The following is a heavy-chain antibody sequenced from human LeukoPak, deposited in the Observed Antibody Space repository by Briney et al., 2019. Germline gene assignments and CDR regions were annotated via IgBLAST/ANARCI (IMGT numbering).Heavy chain of an antibody. V-gene: IGHV1-8*02. CDR1: GYTFTNYY. J-gene: IGHJ6*03. CDR3: ARAVYDYGADMDFGTDYYYYYYMDV. CDR2: MNPNSGNT. D-gene: IGHD4-17*01. Sequence: ASVKVSCKASGYTFTNYYIHWVRQAPGQGLEWMGWMNPNSGNTGYAQKFQGRVTMTRNTSISTAYMELSSLRSEDTAVYYCARAVYDYGADMDFGTDYYYYYYMDVWGKGTTVTISS.